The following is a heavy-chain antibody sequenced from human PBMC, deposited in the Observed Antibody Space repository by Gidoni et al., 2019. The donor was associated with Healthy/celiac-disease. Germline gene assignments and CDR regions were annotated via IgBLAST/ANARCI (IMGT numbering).Heavy chain of an antibody. CDR3: AREVLDDSSGYRLHDAFDI. CDR2: IYYSGST. Sequence: QVQLQESGPGLVKPSETLSITCTVSGGSVSSGSYYWSWIRQPPGKGLEWIGYIYYSGSTNYNPSLKSRVTISVDTSKNQFSLNLSSVTAADTAVYYCAREVLDDSSGYRLHDAFDIWGQGTMVTVSS. J-gene: IGHJ3*02. V-gene: IGHV4-61*01. D-gene: IGHD3-22*01. CDR1: GGSVSSGSYY.